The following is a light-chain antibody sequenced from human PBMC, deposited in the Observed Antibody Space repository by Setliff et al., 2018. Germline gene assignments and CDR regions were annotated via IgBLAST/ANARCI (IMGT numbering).Light chain of an antibody. Sequence: QSVLTQPASVSGSPGQSITISCTGTSSDVGGYNYVSRYQQHPGKAPKLMIYEVSNRPSGVSNRFSGSKSGNTASLTISGLQAEDEADYYCSSYTSSRTYLFGTGTKVTVL. V-gene: IGLV2-14*01. CDR1: SSDVGGYNY. CDR2: EVS. CDR3: SSYTSSRTYL. J-gene: IGLJ1*01.